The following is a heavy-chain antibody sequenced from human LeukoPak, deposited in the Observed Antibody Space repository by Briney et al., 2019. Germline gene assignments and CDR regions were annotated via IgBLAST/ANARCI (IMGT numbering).Heavy chain of an antibody. J-gene: IGHJ5*02. CDR3: ARWYYYETSGLYYGSFDN. Sequence: GGSLRLSCAASGFTFSSYGMSWVRQAPGKGLQWVSVIIGSGSSTYYADSVKGRITISRDNARNTLYLQMNSLRAEDTAVYYCARWYYYETSGLYYGSFDNWGQGTLVTVSS. CDR2: IIGSGSST. CDR1: GFTFSSYG. D-gene: IGHD3-22*01. V-gene: IGHV3-23*01.